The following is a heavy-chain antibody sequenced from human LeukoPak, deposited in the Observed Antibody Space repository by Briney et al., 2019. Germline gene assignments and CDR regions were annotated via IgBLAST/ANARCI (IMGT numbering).Heavy chain of an antibody. CDR1: GFTVSSTY. J-gene: IGHJ4*02. CDR3: ATISDLLFYFDS. CDR2: IYTGGNT. V-gene: IGHV3-66*01. Sequence: SGGSLRPSCAASGFTVSSTYMSWVRQAPGKGLEWVSLIYTGGNTYYADSVKGRFTLSRDNSKNTVYLQMNSLRVEDTAMYYCATISDLLFYFDSWGQGTLVTVSS.